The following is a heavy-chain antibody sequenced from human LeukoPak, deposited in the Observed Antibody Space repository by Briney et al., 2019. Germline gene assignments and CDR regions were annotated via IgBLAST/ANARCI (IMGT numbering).Heavy chain of an antibody. J-gene: IGHJ4*02. CDR3: ARGGGRNTAMVWAFDY. Sequence: GGSLRLSCAASGFTFSSYAMHWVRQAPGKGLEYVSGISTNGGSTYYADSVKGRFTISRDNFKNTLFLQMGSLRAEDMAVYYCARGGGRNTAMVWAFDYWGQGTLVTVSS. D-gene: IGHD5-18*01. CDR2: ISTNGGST. V-gene: IGHV3-64*02. CDR1: GFTFSSYA.